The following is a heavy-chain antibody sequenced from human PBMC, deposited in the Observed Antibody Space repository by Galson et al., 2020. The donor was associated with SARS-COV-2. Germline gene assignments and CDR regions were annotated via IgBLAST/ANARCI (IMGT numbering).Heavy chain of an antibody. J-gene: IGHJ6*02. V-gene: IGHV3-23*01. D-gene: IGHD3-22*01. CDR2: ISGSGGST. CDR3: AKDGDSSGYYSLAYGMDV. CDR1: GFTFSSYA. Sequence: GGSLRLSCAASGFTFSSYAMSWVRQAPGKGLEWVSAISGSGGSTYYADSVKGRFTISRDNSKNTLYLQMNRLRAEDTAVYYCAKDGDSSGYYSLAYGMDVWGQGTTVTVSS.